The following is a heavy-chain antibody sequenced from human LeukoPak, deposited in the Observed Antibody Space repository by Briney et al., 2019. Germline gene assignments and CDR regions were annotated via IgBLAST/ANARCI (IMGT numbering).Heavy chain of an antibody. CDR3: ARSPMVRGIIAHFDY. Sequence: SETLSLTCTVSGGSISSSSYYWGWIRQPPGKGLEWIGSIYYSGSTYYNPSLKSRVTISVDTSKNQFSLKLSSVTAADTAVYYCARSPMVRGIIAHFDYWGQGTLVTVSS. CDR2: IYYSGST. CDR1: GGSISSSSYY. J-gene: IGHJ4*02. V-gene: IGHV4-39*07. D-gene: IGHD3-10*01.